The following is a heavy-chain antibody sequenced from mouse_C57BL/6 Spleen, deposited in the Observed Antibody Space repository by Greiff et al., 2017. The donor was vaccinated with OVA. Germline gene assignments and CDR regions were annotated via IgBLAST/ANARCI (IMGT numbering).Heavy chain of an antibody. CDR1: GFTFSSYT. D-gene: IGHD1-1*01. J-gene: IGHJ1*03. Sequence: EVKLVESGGGLVKPGGSLKLSCAASGFTFSSYTMSWVRQTPEKRLEWVATISGGGGNTYYPDSVKGRFTISRDNAKNTLYLQMSSLRSEDTALYYGARLDYYGSSSLSYWYFDVWGTGTTVTVSS. CDR2: ISGGGGNT. V-gene: IGHV5-9*01. CDR3: ARLDYYGSSSLSYWYFDV.